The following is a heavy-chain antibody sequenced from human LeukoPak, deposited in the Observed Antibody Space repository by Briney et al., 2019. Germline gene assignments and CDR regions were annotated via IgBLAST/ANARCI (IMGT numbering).Heavy chain of an antibody. CDR2: ISAGGGRT. CDR1: GFTFSSSA. J-gene: IGHJ4*02. D-gene: IGHD2/OR15-2a*01. V-gene: IGHV3-23*01. Sequence: GGSLRLSCAASGFTFSSSAMSWVRQAPGKGLEWVSTISAGGGRTYHADSVKGRFTISRDNSEKTLYLQMNSLRAEDTAVYYCAKGLVNNSDDVVFDNWGQGTLVTVSS. CDR3: AKGLVNNSDDVVFDN.